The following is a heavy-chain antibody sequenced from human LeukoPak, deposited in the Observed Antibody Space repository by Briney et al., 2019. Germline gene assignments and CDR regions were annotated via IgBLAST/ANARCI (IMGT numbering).Heavy chain of an antibody. CDR3: ARGRWGYGAWFDP. Sequence: SEALSLTCAVYGGSFSGYYWSWIRQPPGKGLEWIGEINHSGSTNYNPSPKSRVTISVDTSKNQFSLKLSSVTAADTAVYYCARGRWGYGAWFDPWGQGTLVTVSS. D-gene: IGHD4-17*01. CDR2: INHSGST. J-gene: IGHJ5*02. V-gene: IGHV4-34*01. CDR1: GGSFSGYY.